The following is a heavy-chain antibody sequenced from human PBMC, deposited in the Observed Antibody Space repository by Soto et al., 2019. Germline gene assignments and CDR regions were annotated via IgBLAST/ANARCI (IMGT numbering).Heavy chain of an antibody. CDR2: INPNSGGT. CDR1: GYTFTGYY. J-gene: IGHJ6*02. V-gene: IGHV1-2*02. CDR3: ARDQYGSGSYLYYYYYGMDV. Sequence: GPSVKVSCKASGYTFTGYYMHWVRQAPGQGLEWMGWINPNSGGTNYAQKFQGRVTMTRDTSISTAYMELSRLRSDDTAVYYCARDQYGSGSYLYYYYYGMDVWGQGTTVTVSS. D-gene: IGHD3-10*01.